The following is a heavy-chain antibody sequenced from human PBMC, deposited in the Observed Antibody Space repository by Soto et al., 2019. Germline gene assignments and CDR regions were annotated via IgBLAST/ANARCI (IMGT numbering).Heavy chain of an antibody. J-gene: IGHJ6*02. CDR3: AKDLRWMRAAAGYYYYYGMDV. Sequence: GGSLRLSCAASGFTFSSYGMHWVRQAPGKGLEWVAVISYDGSSKYYADSVKGRFTISRDNSKNTLYLQMNSLRAEDTAVYYCAKDLRWMRAAAGYYYYYGMDVWGQGTTVTVSS. CDR1: GFTFSSYG. D-gene: IGHD6-13*01. V-gene: IGHV3-30*18. CDR2: ISYDGSSK.